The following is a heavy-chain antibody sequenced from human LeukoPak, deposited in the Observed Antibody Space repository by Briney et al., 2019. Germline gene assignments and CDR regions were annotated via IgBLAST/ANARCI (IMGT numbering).Heavy chain of an antibody. Sequence: SETLSLTCTVSGGSIGRSRHFWVWVRQPPGEGLEWIGSIDYSGTIFYTSSLSSRVAISIDTSDSFSLTLRSVTAADTAVYYCARLRYSGGNPFDTWGQGILISVSS. CDR2: IDYSGTI. CDR3: ARLRYSGGNPFDT. D-gene: IGHD3-16*01. J-gene: IGHJ4*02. V-gene: IGHV4-39*01. CDR1: GGSIGRSRHF.